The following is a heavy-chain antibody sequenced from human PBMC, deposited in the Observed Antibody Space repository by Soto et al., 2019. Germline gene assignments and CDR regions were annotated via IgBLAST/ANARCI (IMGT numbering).Heavy chain of an antibody. CDR3: ASSTVNTEGVGDYYYYMDV. CDR1: GGSISSSSYY. V-gene: IGHV4-39*01. Sequence: PSETLSLTCTVSGGSISSSSYYRGWIRQPPGKGLEWIGSIYYSGSTYYNPSLKSRVTISVDTSKNQFSLKLSSVTAADTAVYYCASSTVNTEGVGDYYYYMDVWGKGTTDTVSS. J-gene: IGHJ6*03. CDR2: IYYSGST. D-gene: IGHD4-4*01.